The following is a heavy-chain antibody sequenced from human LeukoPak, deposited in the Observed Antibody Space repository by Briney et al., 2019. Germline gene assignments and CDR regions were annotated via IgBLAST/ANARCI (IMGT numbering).Heavy chain of an antibody. CDR2: ISSGSSTI. CDR3: ARDRGYGSGAFDI. D-gene: IGHD5-12*01. J-gene: IGHJ3*02. Sequence: GGSLRLSCAASEFTFSDYYTSWIRQAPGKGLEWVSYISSGSSTIYYADSVKGRFTITRDNAKNSLSLQMNSLRAEDTAVYYCARDRGYGSGAFDIWGQGTTVTVSS. V-gene: IGHV3-11*01. CDR1: EFTFSDYY.